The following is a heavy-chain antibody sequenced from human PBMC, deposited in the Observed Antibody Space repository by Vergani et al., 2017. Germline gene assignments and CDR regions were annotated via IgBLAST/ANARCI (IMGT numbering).Heavy chain of an antibody. Sequence: QVQVVQSGAEVKKSGASVKVSCKTSGYTFSSYAISWVRQAPGQGLEWMGGIIPIFGTANYAQKFQGRVTITADESTSTAYMELSSLRSEDTAVYYCAGGGYYFYSSGYYPYWYFDRWGGSTLVTVSS. J-gene: IGHJ2*01. D-gene: IGHD3-22*01. CDR3: AGGGYYFYSSGYYPYWYFDR. CDR1: GYTFSSYA. V-gene: IGHV1-69*01. CDR2: IIPIFGTA.